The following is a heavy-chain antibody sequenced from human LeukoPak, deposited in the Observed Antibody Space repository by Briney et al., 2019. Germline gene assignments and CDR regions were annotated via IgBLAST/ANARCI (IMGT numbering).Heavy chain of an antibody. V-gene: IGHV4-59*01. CDR2: IYYSGSP. Sequence: SSETLSLTCTVSGGSISTYDWSWIRQPPGKGLEWVGHIYYSGSPNFNPSPKSRVTISVDTSKNQFSLKLSSVTAADTAVYYCARGSIDSHIAATAFDFWGQGTVVTVSS. J-gene: IGHJ4*02. CDR3: ARGSIDSHIAATAFDF. CDR1: GGSISTYD. D-gene: IGHD6-6*01.